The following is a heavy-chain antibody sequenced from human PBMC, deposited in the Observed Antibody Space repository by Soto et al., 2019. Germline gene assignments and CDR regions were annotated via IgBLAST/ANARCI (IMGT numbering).Heavy chain of an antibody. CDR2: IYYNDVR. J-gene: IGHJ4*02. D-gene: IGHD5-12*01. V-gene: IGHV2-5*01. CDR3: AHSDGGYEIIYFDF. Sequence: ESGPTLVNPTHTLTLTCTFSGFSFTTAGVAVGWIRQTPGGALEWLTLIYYNDVRRFSPSLKTRLTITGDTSKNQVVLSLTNVDPGDTATYFCAHSDGGYEIIYFDFWGQGIPVTVSS. CDR1: GFSFTTAGVA.